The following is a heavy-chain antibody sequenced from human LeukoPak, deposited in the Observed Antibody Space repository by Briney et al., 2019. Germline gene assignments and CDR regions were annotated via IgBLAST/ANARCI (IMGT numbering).Heavy chain of an antibody. J-gene: IGHJ4*02. CDR2: INGNGGST. V-gene: IGHV3-23*01. CDR3: ARGLSYYDSSGYRFDY. Sequence: GSLRLSCAASGFTFSTYAMSWVRQAPGKGLEWVSAINGNGGSTYYADSVKGRFTISRDNAKNSLYLQMNSLRAEDTAVYYCARGLSYYDSSGYRFDYWGQGTLVTVSS. CDR1: GFTFSTYA. D-gene: IGHD3-22*01.